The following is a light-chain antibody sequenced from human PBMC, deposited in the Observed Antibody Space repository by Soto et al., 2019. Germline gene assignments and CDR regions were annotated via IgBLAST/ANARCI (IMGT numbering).Light chain of an antibody. V-gene: IGLV2-23*03. CDR2: EGS. Sequence: QSALTQPASVSGCPGQSITISCTGTSSDVGNYNHVSWYQHYPGKAPKLIIYEGSKRPSGVSNRFSGSKSGNTASLTISGLQAGDEADYYCCSYAGDNTFIFGGGTKLTVL. CDR1: SSDVGNYNH. J-gene: IGLJ2*01. CDR3: CSYAGDNTFI.